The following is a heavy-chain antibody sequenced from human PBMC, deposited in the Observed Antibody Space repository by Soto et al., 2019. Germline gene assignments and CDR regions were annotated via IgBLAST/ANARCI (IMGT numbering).Heavy chain of an antibody. V-gene: IGHV3-74*01. CDR1: GFIFSDYW. J-gene: IGHJ4*02. CDR2: INSDGTSS. D-gene: IGHD3-22*01. CDR3: PTAKYYERSDF. Sequence: PGRSLGLSCAASGFIFSDYWMHWVRQAPGKGLVWVSRINSDGTSSKYADSVKGRFTISRDNAKRTLFLQMNSLRAEDTGVYYCPTAKYYERSDFWGQGT.